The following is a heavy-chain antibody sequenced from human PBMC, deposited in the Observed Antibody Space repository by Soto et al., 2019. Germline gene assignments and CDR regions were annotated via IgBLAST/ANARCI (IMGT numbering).Heavy chain of an antibody. V-gene: IGHV4-39*02. CDR3: ARDLVARDQPDCSSTSCYPDLEANYYYYGMDV. Sequence: PSETLSLTCTVSGGSISSSSYYWGWIRQPPGKGLEWIGSIYYSGSTYYNPSLKSRVTISVDTSKNQFSLKLSSVTAADTAVYYCARDLVARDQPDCSSTSCYPDLEANYYYYGMDVWGQGTTVTVSS. J-gene: IGHJ6*02. D-gene: IGHD2-2*01. CDR1: GGSISSSSYY. CDR2: IYYSGST.